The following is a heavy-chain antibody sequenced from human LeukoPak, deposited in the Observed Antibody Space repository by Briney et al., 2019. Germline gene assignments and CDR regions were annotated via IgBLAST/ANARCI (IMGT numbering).Heavy chain of an antibody. D-gene: IGHD5-12*01. CDR2: INPNSGGT. Sequence: GASVKVSCKASGYTFTGYYMHWVRQAPGQGLEWMGRINPNSGGTNYAHKFQGGVTMTRDTSISTAYMELSRLRSDDTAVYYCARLGSGYEVDYWGQGTLVTVSS. V-gene: IGHV1-2*06. CDR3: ARLGSGYEVDY. J-gene: IGHJ4*02. CDR1: GYTFTGYY.